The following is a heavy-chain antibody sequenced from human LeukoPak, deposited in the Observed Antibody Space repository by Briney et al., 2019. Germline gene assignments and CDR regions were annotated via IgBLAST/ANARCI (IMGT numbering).Heavy chain of an antibody. Sequence: SQTLSLTCAISGDSVSSNSVTWNWIRQSLSRGLEWLGRTYYRSTWYNDYAVSVRGRITVNPDTSKNQFSLHLNPVTLEDTAVYYCARRLTQYDCFDPWGQGILVTVSS. CDR1: GDSVSSNSVT. J-gene: IGHJ5*02. D-gene: IGHD2-2*01. CDR3: ARRLTQYDCFDP. CDR2: TYYRSTWYN. V-gene: IGHV6-1*01.